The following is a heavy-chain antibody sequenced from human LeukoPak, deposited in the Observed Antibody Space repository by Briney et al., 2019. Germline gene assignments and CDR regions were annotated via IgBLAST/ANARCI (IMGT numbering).Heavy chain of an antibody. CDR2: IWSDATEK. Sequence: GVSLRLSCAASGFTYSHYGMHWVRQAPGKGLEWVAVIWSDATEKYYSDAVKGRFTISRDNSRNTLYLQMNSLRGEDTAVYYCAKDAQRGFDYSNSLEYWGQGTLVTVSS. CDR1: GFTYSHYG. V-gene: IGHV3-33*06. J-gene: IGHJ4*02. D-gene: IGHD4-11*01. CDR3: AKDAQRGFDYSNSLEY.